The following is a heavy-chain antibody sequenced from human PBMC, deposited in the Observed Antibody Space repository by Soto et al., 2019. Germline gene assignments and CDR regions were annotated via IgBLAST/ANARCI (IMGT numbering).Heavy chain of an antibody. CDR3: VKGKWELLRMRLTGY. V-gene: IGHV3-64D*08. CDR2: ISSNGGST. Sequence: PGGSLRLSCSASGFTFSSYAMHWVRQAPGKGLEYVSAISSNGGSTYYADSVKGRFTISRDNSKNTLYLQMSSLRAEDTAVYYCVKGKWELLRMRLTGYWGQGTLVTVSS. J-gene: IGHJ4*02. CDR1: GFTFSSYA. D-gene: IGHD1-26*01.